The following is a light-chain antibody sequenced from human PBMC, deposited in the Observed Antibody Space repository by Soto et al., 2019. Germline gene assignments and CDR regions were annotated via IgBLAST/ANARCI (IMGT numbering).Light chain of an antibody. V-gene: IGLV2-23*02. Sequence: QSALTQPASVSGSPGQSITISCTGTSSDVGKYNFVSWYRQHPGKVPKLIIFEVTKRPSGVSNRFSASRSGNTASLTISGLQAEDEADYYCCLYGGSSNYVVFGGGTQLTVL. CDR1: SSDVGKYNF. CDR3: CLYGGSSNYVV. J-gene: IGLJ2*01. CDR2: EVT.